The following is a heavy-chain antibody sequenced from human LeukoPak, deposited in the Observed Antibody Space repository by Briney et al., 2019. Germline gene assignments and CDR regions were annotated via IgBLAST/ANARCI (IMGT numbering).Heavy chain of an antibody. D-gene: IGHD2-21*02. CDR1: GDSFTSVTDY. J-gene: IGHJ5*02. CDR2: GDYSGGT. CDR3: ARISDELGEFDP. Sequence: PSETLSLTCTVSGDSFTSVTDYWAWIRQPPGKGLEWIASGDYSGGTYYNPSLESRVAISADMSKNQISLKLTSVTGADTAVYYCARISDELGEFDPWGQGTLVTVSS. V-gene: IGHV4-39*07.